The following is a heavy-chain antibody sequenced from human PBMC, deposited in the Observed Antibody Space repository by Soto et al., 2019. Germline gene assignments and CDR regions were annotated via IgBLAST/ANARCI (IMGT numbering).Heavy chain of an antibody. CDR3: AKGGRNYAPFDY. Sequence: EVQLLESGGGLVQPGGSLRLSCAASGFTFSSCAMSWVRQAPGKGLEWVSAISGSGGSTYYADSVKGRFTISRDNSNNTLYLQINSLRAEDTAVYYCAKGGRNYAPFDYWGHGTLVTVSS. CDR2: ISGSGGST. V-gene: IGHV3-23*01. D-gene: IGHD1-7*01. CDR1: GFTFSSCA. J-gene: IGHJ4*01.